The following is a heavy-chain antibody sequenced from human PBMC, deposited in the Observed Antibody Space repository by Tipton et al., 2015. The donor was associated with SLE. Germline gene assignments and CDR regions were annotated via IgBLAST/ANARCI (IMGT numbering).Heavy chain of an antibody. CDR1: GGSVSSSY. J-gene: IGHJ4*02. D-gene: IGHD3-16*01. CDR3: ARDSYAGVFGY. CDR2: VFSTGST. Sequence: TLSLTCSVSGGSVSSSYWNWIRQPAGKGLEWIGHVFSTGSTTYNPSLKSRVTMSFDTSKNHVYLNLTSMTAADTAIYFCARDSYAGVFGYWGQGMLVSVSS. V-gene: IGHV4-4*07.